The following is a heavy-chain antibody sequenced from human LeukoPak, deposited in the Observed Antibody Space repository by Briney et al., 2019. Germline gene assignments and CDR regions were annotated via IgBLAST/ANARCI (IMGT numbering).Heavy chain of an antibody. CDR2: IYYSGST. D-gene: IGHD6-6*01. CDR1: GGSISRYY. V-gene: IGHV4-59*12. Sequence: SETLSLTCTISGGSISRYYWSWIRQPPGKGLEWIGYIYYSGSTNYNPSLKSRVTISVDTSKNQFSLKVSSVTAADTAVYYCARGPRRERPRNWFDPWGQGTLVTVSS. J-gene: IGHJ5*02. CDR3: ARGPRRERPRNWFDP.